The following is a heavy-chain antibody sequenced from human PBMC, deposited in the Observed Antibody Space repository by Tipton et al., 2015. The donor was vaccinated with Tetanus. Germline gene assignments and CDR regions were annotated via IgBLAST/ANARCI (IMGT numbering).Heavy chain of an antibody. V-gene: IGHV4-61*05. CDR2: VYYTGST. CDR3: AGVTAQRTELYFDH. CDR1: GVSIRSSSFF. J-gene: IGHJ4*02. D-gene: IGHD2-8*01. Sequence: GLVKPSETLSLSCAVSGVSIRSSSFFWGWIRQPPGKGLEWIGYVYYTGSTNHNPSLKSRVTISMDRSKNQISLQLTSVTAADTAVYFCAGVTAQRTELYFDHWGQGTLVTVSS.